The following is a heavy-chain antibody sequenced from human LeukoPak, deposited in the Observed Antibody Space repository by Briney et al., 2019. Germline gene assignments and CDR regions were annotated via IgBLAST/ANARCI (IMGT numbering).Heavy chain of an antibody. J-gene: IGHJ4*02. V-gene: IGHV3-20*04. D-gene: IGHD2-15*01. CDR2: ISWNGGST. CDR1: GFNFDDYG. CDR3: AKDRFFGDIVVVVAAGDYFDY. Sequence: GGSLRLSCAASGFNFDDYGMSWVRQAPGKGLEWVSGISWNGGSTGYADSVKGRFTISRDNGKNSVYLQMNSLRAEDTAVYYCAKDRFFGDIVVVVAAGDYFDYWGQGTLVTVSS.